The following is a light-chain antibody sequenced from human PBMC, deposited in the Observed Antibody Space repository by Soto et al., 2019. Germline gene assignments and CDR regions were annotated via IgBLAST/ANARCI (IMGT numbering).Light chain of an antibody. J-gene: IGKJ1*01. Sequence: EIVMTQSPATLSVSPGERATLSCRASQSVSSNLAWYQQKPGQAPRLLIYGASTRATGIPDRFSGSGSGTDFTLTISRLEPEDFAVYHCQQYDDSMTFGQGTKVDI. CDR3: QQYDDSMT. CDR1: QSVSSN. CDR2: GAS. V-gene: IGKV3D-15*01.